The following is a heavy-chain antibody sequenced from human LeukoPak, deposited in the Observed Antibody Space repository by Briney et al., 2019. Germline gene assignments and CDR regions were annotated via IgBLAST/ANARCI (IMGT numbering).Heavy chain of an antibody. D-gene: IGHD2-2*01. Sequence: SETLSLTCAVSGGSITGYYWSWLRQTPGKGLEWIGYIYYTGSTNYNSSLRSRVTISIDTSRNRFSLKLNSVTAADTAIYYCARDSQPFLVQPPSAGHYYGMDVRGQGTTVAVSS. CDR1: GGSITGYY. CDR3: ARDSQPFLVQPPSAGHYYGMDV. CDR2: IYYTGST. J-gene: IGHJ6*02. V-gene: IGHV4-59*01.